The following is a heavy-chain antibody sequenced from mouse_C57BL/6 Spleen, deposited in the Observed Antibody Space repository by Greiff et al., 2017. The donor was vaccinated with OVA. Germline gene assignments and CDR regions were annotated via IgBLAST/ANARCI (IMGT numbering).Heavy chain of an antibody. CDR1: GYAFSSSW. V-gene: IGHV1-82*01. CDR3: APISSGGFAY. CDR2: IYPGDGDT. J-gene: IGHJ3*01. D-gene: IGHD3-2*02. Sequence: QVQLQQSGPELVKPGASVKISCKASGYAFSSSWMNWVKQRPGKGLEWIGRIYPGDGDTNYNGKFKGKATLTADKSSSTAYMQLSSLTSEDSAVYCCAPISSGGFAYWGQGTLVTVSA.